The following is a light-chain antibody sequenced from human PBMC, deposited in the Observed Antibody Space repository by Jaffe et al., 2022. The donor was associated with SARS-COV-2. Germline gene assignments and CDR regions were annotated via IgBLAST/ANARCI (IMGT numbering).Light chain of an antibody. CDR1: QSFSNY. V-gene: IGKV3-11*01. J-gene: IGKJ4*01. CDR3: LQRTKWPPLT. CDR2: DTS. Sequence: EIVVTQSPATLSLSPGESATLSCRANQSFSNYLAWYQQKPGQAPRLLIFDTSNRATGIPSRFRGSGSGADFTLTISSLQPEDFAVYYCLQRTKWPPLTFGGGTKLEIK.